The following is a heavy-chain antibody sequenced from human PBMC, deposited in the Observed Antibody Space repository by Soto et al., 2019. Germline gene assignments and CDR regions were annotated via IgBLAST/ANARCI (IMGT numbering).Heavy chain of an antibody. CDR2: ISGIGHST. J-gene: IGHJ4*02. Sequence: GGSLRLSCAASGFTFSSYAMSWVRQAPGKGLEWVSSISGIGHSTYYADSVKGRFTISRDNSKNTLFLQMSSLRAEDTAVYYCAKRIMATIGHFDSWGQGTLVTVSS. D-gene: IGHD5-12*01. V-gene: IGHV3-23*01. CDR1: GFTFSSYA. CDR3: AKRIMATIGHFDS.